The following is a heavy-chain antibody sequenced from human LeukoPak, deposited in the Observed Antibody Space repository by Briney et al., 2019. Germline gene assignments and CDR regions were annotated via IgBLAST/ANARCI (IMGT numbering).Heavy chain of an antibody. CDR2: ISGSGGNT. J-gene: IGHJ5*02. D-gene: IGHD6-6*01. CDR1: GFTFSSYA. CDR3: AKDSGFYSSSSVSWFDP. Sequence: PGGSLRLSCAASGFTFSSYAMSWVRQAPGKGLEWVSGISGSGGNTYYADSVKGRFTISRDNSKNTLYLQMNSLRVEDTAVYYCAKDSGFYSSSSVSWFDPWGQGTLVTVSS. V-gene: IGHV3-23*01.